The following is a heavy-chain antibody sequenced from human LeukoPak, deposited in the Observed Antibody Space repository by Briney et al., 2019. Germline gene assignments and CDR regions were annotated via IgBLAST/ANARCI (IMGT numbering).Heavy chain of an antibody. D-gene: IGHD6-19*01. CDR2: IKKDGSDR. CDR1: GFTFSSYW. V-gene: IGHV3-7*01. Sequence: VGSLRLSCAASGFTFSSYWMSWVRQAPGKGLEWLANIKKDGSDRYYVDSVKGRFTISRDNAMNSLYLQMNSLRAEDTALYYCARGVYASGWYPDTFDYWGQGTLVTVSS. CDR3: ARGVYASGWYPDTFDY. J-gene: IGHJ4*02.